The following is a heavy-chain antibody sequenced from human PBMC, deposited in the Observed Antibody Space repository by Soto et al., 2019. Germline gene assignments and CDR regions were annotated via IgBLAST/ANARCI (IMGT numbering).Heavy chain of an antibody. CDR3: ARVERVVVAANYYYYYMDV. J-gene: IGHJ6*03. CDR2: TYYRSKWYN. Sequence: SQTLSLPCAISGDSVSSNSAAWNWIRQSPSRGLEWLGRTYYRSKWYNDYAVSVKSRITINPDTSKNQFSLQLNSVTPEDTAVYYCARVERVVVAANYYYYYMDVWGKGTTVTVSS. CDR1: GDSVSSNSAA. V-gene: IGHV6-1*01. D-gene: IGHD2-15*01.